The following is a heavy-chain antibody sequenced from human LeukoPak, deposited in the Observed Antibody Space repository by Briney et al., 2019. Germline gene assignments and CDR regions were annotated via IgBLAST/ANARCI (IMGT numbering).Heavy chain of an antibody. CDR2: IHYSGST. Sequence: SETLSLTCTVSGGSFSSYYWSWIRQPPGKGLEWVGYIHYSGSTNYNPSLKSRVTISVDTSKNQFSLKLSSVTAADTAVYYCARGYRPQGLRFDYWGRGTLVTVSS. V-gene: IGHV4-59*01. CDR1: GGSFSSYY. J-gene: IGHJ4*02. CDR3: ARGYRPQGLRFDY. D-gene: IGHD4-17*01.